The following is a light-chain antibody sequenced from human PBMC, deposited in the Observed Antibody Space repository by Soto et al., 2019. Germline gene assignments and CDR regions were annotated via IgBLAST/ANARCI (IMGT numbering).Light chain of an antibody. CDR3: QQYYSSPPT. CDR2: WAS. CDR1: QSVLYSSNNKNY. V-gene: IGKV4-1*01. Sequence: DIVMTQSPDSLAVSLGERATINCKSSQSVLYSSNNKNYLAWYQQKPGQPPKLLIYWASTRGSGVPDRFSGSGSGTDFTLTSSSLQAEDVAVYYCQQYYSSPPTFGRGTKVEIK. J-gene: IGKJ1*01.